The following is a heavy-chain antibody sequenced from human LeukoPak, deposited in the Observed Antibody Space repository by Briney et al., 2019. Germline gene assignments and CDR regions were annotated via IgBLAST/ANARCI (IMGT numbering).Heavy chain of an antibody. Sequence: PSETLSLTCVVYSGSFSGYFWSWIRQPPGKGLEWIGYIYYSGSTNYNPSLKSRVTISVDTSKNQFSLKLSSVTAADTAVYYCARDKRGYSYGYFDYWGQGTLVTVSS. CDR1: SGSFSGYF. V-gene: IGHV4-59*01. CDR2: IYYSGST. D-gene: IGHD5-18*01. J-gene: IGHJ4*02. CDR3: ARDKRGYSYGYFDY.